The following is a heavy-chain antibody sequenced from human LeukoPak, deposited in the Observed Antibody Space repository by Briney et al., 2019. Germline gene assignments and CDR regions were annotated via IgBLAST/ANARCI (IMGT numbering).Heavy chain of an antibody. Sequence: PSETLALTCTVSGGSISSYYWSWIRQPPGKGLEWIGYIYYSGSTNYNPSLKSRVTISLDTSKNQFSLKLSSVTAADTAVYYCARANCSSTSCKFDYWGQETLVSVSS. CDR1: GGSISSYY. CDR2: IYYSGST. D-gene: IGHD2-2*01. J-gene: IGHJ4*02. CDR3: ARANCSSTSCKFDY. V-gene: IGHV4-59*01.